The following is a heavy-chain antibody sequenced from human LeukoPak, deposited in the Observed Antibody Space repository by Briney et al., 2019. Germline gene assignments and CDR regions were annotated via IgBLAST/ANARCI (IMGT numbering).Heavy chain of an antibody. CDR1: GASISSYY. Sequence: SETLSLTCTVSGASISSYYWSWIRQPPGKGLEWIGYIYYSGSTNYNPSLKSRVTISVDTSKNQFSLKLSSVTAADTAVYYCARGGYCSGGSCYSRFYYYYYMDVWGKGTTVTISS. CDR3: ARGGYCSGGSCYSRFYYYYYMDV. D-gene: IGHD2-15*01. V-gene: IGHV4-59*01. CDR2: IYYSGST. J-gene: IGHJ6*03.